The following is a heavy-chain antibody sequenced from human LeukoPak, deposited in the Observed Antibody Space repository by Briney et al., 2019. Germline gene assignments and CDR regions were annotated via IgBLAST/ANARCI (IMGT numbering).Heavy chain of an antibody. CDR3: ARDPPRYCSSTSCYTPGNYYYYGMDV. D-gene: IGHD2-2*02. V-gene: IGHV1-2*02. CDR1: GYTFTCYY. Sequence: ASVKVSCKASGYTFTCYYMHWVRQAPGQGLEWMGWINPNSGGTNYAQKFQGRVTMTRDTSISTAYMELSRLRSDDTAVYYCARDPPRYCSSTSCYTPGNYYYYGMDVWGQGTTVTVSS. CDR2: INPNSGGT. J-gene: IGHJ6*02.